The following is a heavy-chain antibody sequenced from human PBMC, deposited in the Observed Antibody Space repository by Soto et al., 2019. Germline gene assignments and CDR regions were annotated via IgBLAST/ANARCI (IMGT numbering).Heavy chain of an antibody. CDR1: GFTFSSYA. CDR2: ISGSGGNA. CDR3: AKDGASGSYPPYYYYGMDV. J-gene: IGHJ6*02. V-gene: IGHV3-23*01. Sequence: EVQLLESGGGLVQPGGSLRLSCAASGFTFSSYAMSWVRQAPGKGLEWVSTISGSGGNAYYADSVKGRFTISRDNTKNTLRRQMNSLRAAAPAVYYCAKDGASGSYPPYYYYGMDVWGQGTTGTVSS. D-gene: IGHD1-26*01.